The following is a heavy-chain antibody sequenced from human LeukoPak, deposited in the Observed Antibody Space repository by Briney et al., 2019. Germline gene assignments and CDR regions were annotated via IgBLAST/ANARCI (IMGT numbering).Heavy chain of an antibody. CDR2: ISYDGSNK. V-gene: IGHV3-30-3*01. J-gene: IGHJ4*02. D-gene: IGHD3-3*01. CDR1: GFTFSSYA. CDR3: ARDRYDFWSGYYDY. Sequence: GGSLRLSCAASGFTFSSYAMHWVRQAPGKGLEWVAVISYDGSNKYYADSVKGRFTISRGNSKNTLYLQMNSLRAEDTAVYYCARDRYDFWSGYYDYWGQGTLVTVSS.